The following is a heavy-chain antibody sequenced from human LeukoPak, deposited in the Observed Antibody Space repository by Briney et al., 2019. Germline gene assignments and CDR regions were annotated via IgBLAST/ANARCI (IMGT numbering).Heavy chain of an antibody. J-gene: IGHJ6*02. CDR3: ARDLDLGAATSGMDV. Sequence: SETLSLTCTVSGGPVSSGSYYWNWIRQPPGKGLEWIGYINYSGSTNYNPSLKSRVTISVDTSKNQFSLKLSSVTAADTAVYYCARDLDLGAATSGMDVWGQGTTVTVSS. V-gene: IGHV4-61*01. D-gene: IGHD2-15*01. CDR2: INYSGST. CDR1: GGPVSSGSYY.